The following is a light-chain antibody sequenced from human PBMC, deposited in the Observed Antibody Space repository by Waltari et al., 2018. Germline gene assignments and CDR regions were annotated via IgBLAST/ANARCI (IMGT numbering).Light chain of an antibody. CDR2: WAS. CDR1: QSLLPSSNTKDF. J-gene: IGKJ5*01. V-gene: IGKV4-1*01. Sequence: DIVMTQSPDSLAVSLGDRATINCKSSQSLLPSSNTKDFLIWYQQKPGQPPKVLFYWASARESGVPDRFSGSGSGTDFTLTISSLQAEDVAIYYCQQYYGTPITFGQGTRLEI. CDR3: QQYYGTPIT.